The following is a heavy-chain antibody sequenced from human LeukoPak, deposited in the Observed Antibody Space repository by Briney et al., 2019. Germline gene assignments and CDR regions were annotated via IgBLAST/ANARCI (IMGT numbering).Heavy chain of an antibody. CDR3: ARGLGYCTSTTCLLPFDY. CDR1: GFTVSTYY. V-gene: IGHV3-53*01. CDR2: IYSGGST. D-gene: IGHD2-2*01. Sequence: GGSLRLSCAASGFTVSTYYMTWVRQAPGKGLECVSVIYSGGSTYYADSVKGRFTVSRDNSKNTLYLQMNSLRAEDTAMYHCARGLGYCTSTTCLLPFDYWGQGTLVTVSS. J-gene: IGHJ4*02.